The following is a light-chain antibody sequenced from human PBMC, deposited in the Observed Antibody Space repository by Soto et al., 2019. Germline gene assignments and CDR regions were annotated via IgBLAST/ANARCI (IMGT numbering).Light chain of an antibody. CDR1: SSNIGAGYD. CDR3: QSYDSSLIF. J-gene: IGLJ1*01. CDR2: GNS. V-gene: IGLV1-40*01. Sequence: QSVLTKPPSVSGAPGQRVTISCTGSSSNIGAGYDVHWYQQLPGTAPKLLIYGNSNRPSGVPDRFSGSKSGTSASLAITGLQAEDEADYYCQSYDSSLIFFGTGTKLTVL.